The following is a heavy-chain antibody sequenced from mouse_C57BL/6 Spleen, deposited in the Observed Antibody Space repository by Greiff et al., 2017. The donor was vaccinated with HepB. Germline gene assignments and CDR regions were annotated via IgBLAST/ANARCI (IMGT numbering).Heavy chain of an antibody. CDR3: TGGSSYYFDY. V-gene: IGHV6-3*01. CDR1: GFTFSNYW. Sequence: EVMLVESGGGLVQPGGSMKLSCVASGFTFSNYWMNWVRQSPEKGLEWVAQIRLKSDNYATHYAESVKGRFTISSDDSKSSVYLQMNNLRAEDTGIYYCTGGSSYYFDYWGQGTTLTVSS. D-gene: IGHD1-1*01. CDR2: IRLKSDNYAT. J-gene: IGHJ2*01.